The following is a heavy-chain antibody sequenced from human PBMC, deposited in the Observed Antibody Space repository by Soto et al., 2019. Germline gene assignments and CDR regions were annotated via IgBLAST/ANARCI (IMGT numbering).Heavy chain of an antibody. CDR3: AKAGWGGDYYYGLDV. V-gene: IGHV3-30*18. CDR2: VSFDGSST. CDR1: GFNFNTYA. J-gene: IGHJ6*02. D-gene: IGHD2-21*01. Sequence: GGSLRLSCASSGFNFNTYAMHWVRHAPGKGLEWVAVVSFDGSSTYYAYSVKGRFTISRDSSNNTVSLQMNSLTNEDTAAYYCAKAGWGGDYYYGLDVWGQGTTVTVS.